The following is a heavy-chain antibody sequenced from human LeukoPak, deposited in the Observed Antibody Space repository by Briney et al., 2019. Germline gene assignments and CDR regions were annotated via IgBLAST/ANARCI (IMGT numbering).Heavy chain of an antibody. Sequence: GGSLRLSCAASGFTFSSYSMNWVRQAPGKGLEWVSSISSSSSYIYYADSVKGRFTISRDNAKNSLYLQMNSLRAEDTAVYYCARDPTYDSSVTGGGQNYWGQGTLVTVSS. V-gene: IGHV3-21*01. D-gene: IGHD3-22*01. CDR3: ARDPTYDSSVTGGGQNY. CDR1: GFTFSSYS. CDR2: ISSSSSYI. J-gene: IGHJ4*02.